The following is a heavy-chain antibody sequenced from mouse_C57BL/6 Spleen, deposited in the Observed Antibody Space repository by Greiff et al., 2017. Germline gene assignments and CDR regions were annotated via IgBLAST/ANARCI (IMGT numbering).Heavy chain of an antibody. Sequence: QVQLQQPGAELVKPGASVKMSCKASGYTFTSYWITWVKQRPGQGLEWIGDIYPGSGSTNYNEKFKSKATLTVATSTSTAYMQLSSLTSEDSAVYYCARSRGGTTKDYWGQGTTLTVSS. D-gene: IGHD2-14*01. CDR2: IYPGSGST. V-gene: IGHV1-55*01. CDR1: GYTFTSYW. J-gene: IGHJ2*01. CDR3: ARSRGGTTKDY.